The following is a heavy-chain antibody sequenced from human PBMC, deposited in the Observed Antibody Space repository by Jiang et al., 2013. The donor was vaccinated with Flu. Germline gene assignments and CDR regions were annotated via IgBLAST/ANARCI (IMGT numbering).Heavy chain of an antibody. V-gene: IGHV4-30-4*01. Sequence: KGLEWIGYIYYSGSTYYNPSLKSRVTISVDTSKNQFSLKLSSVTAADTAVYYCARSSVRLSYDFWSGYGSQAFDYWGQGTLVTVSS. D-gene: IGHD3-3*01. CDR3: ARSSVRLSYDFWSGYGSQAFDY. J-gene: IGHJ4*02. CDR2: IYYSGST.